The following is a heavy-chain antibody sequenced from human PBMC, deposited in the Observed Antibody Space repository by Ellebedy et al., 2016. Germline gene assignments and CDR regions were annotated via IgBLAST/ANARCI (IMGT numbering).Heavy chain of an antibody. D-gene: IGHD4-17*01. CDR3: ARHLRYGDSYFFMDV. V-gene: IGHV5-51*01. CDR2: IYPGESDT. J-gene: IGHJ6*03. CDR1: GYSFTTYW. Sequence: GESLKISCKASGYSFTTYWIGWVRQMPGKGLDWVGIIYPGESDTSYSPSFQGQVTISAAKSISTAYLQWSSLKASDTAIYYCARHLRYGDSYFFMDVWGKGTTVTVSS.